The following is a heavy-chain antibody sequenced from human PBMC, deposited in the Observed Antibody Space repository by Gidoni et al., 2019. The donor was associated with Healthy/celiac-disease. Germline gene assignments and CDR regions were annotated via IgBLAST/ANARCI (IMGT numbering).Heavy chain of an antibody. J-gene: IGHJ4*02. CDR3: ARDVLGAGFDY. Sequence: QVQLQESGPGLVKPSQTLSLTCTVSGGSISSGSYYWSWIRQPAGKGLEWIGRIYTSGSTNYNPSLKSRVTISVDTSKNQFSLKLSSVTAADTAVYYCARDVLGAGFDYWGQGTLVTVSS. D-gene: IGHD1-26*01. CDR2: IYTSGST. CDR1: GGSISSGSYY. V-gene: IGHV4-61*02.